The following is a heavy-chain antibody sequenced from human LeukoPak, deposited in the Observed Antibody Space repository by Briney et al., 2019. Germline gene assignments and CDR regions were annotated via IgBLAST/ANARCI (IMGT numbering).Heavy chain of an antibody. Sequence: GGSLRLSCAASGFTFSSYAMHWVRQAPGKGLEWVAVISYDGSNKYYADSVKDRFTISRDNSKNTLYLQMNSLRAEDTAVYYCARVELDDYVWGSYLHSWGQGTLVTVSS. CDR1: GFTFSSYA. J-gene: IGHJ4*02. V-gene: IGHV3-30-3*01. CDR3: ARVELDDYVWGSYLHS. CDR2: ISYDGSNK. D-gene: IGHD3-16*02.